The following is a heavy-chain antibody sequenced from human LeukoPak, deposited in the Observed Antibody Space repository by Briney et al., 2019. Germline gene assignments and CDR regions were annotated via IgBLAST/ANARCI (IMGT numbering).Heavy chain of an antibody. Sequence: GGSLRLSCAASGFTFSSYEMNWVRQAPGKGLEWVSYISSSGSTIYYADSVKGRFTISRDNAKNSLYLQMNSLRAEDTAVYYCARDQRGFSYSKYYFDYWGQGTLVTVSS. CDR1: GFTFSSYE. CDR3: ARDQRGFSYSKYYFDY. D-gene: IGHD5-18*01. CDR2: ISSSGSTI. J-gene: IGHJ4*02. V-gene: IGHV3-48*03.